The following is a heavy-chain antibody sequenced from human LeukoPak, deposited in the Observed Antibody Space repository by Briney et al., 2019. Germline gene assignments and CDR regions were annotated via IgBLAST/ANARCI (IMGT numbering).Heavy chain of an antibody. J-gene: IGHJ4*02. Sequence: SVKVSCKASGFTFTSFAMQWVRQARGQRLEWIGWIVVGSGNTNYAQKFQERVTITRDMSTSTAYMELSSLRSEDTAVYYCAAEIGEYAPFDYWGQGTLVTVSS. V-gene: IGHV1-58*02. CDR3: AAEIGEYAPFDY. CDR1: GFTFTSFA. D-gene: IGHD3-10*01. CDR2: IVVGSGNT.